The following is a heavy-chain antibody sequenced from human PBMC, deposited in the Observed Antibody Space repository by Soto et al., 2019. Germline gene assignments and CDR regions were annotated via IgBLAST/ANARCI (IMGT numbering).Heavy chain of an antibody. CDR2: IYYSGST. CDR1: GGSISSYY. CDR3: ASSSYYYFDY. Sequence: SETLSLTCTVSGGSISSYYWSWIRQPPGKGLEWIGDIYYSGSTNYNPSLKSRVTISVDTSKNQFSLKLSSVTAADSSVYYCASSSYYYFDYWGQGTLVTVSS. J-gene: IGHJ4*02. D-gene: IGHD6-6*01. V-gene: IGHV4-59*01.